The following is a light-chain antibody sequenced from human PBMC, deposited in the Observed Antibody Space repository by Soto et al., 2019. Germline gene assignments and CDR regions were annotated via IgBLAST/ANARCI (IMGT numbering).Light chain of an antibody. CDR1: QRISTN. Sequence: DIEMTQSPPILSVSPGEGATLPCRASQRISTNLAWYQHIPGQAPRLLIVSSSRKPTDVPSRFSGSGSGTDFTLTISGLQSEESACYYCQQDNNLPATFGQGTKVDIK. J-gene: IGKJ1*01. CDR3: QQDNNLPAT. CDR2: SSS. V-gene: IGKV3-15*01.